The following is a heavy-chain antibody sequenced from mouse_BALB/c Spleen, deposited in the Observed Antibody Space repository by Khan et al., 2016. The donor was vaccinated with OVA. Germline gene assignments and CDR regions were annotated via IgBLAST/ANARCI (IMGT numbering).Heavy chain of an antibody. J-gene: IGHJ4*01. CDR2: INTNTGEP. CDR3: GRRRWLLPAMDY. V-gene: IGHV9-3*02. CDR1: GYTFTNYG. Sequence: QIQLVQSGPELKKPGETVKISCKASGYTFTNYGMNWVKKAPGKGLKWMGWINTNTGEPTYGEEFKGRFAFSLDTSASTAYLQINNLKNDDTATYFCGRRRWLLPAMDYWGQGTSVTVSS. D-gene: IGHD1-1*02.